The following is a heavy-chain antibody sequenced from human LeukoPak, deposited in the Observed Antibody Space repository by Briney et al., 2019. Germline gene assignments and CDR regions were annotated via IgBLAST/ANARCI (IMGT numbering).Heavy chain of an antibody. CDR1: GFTFSSYG. CDR3: VRDFEGLTGYVY. J-gene: IGHJ4*02. Sequence: GGSLRLSCAASGFTFSSYGMDWVRQAPGQGLEWVSSISSSSSYIYYADSVKGRFTISRDNAKNSLYLQMNSLRVEDTAVYYCVRDFEGLTGYVYWGQGTLVTVSS. CDR2: ISSSSSYI. V-gene: IGHV3-21*01. D-gene: IGHD3-9*01.